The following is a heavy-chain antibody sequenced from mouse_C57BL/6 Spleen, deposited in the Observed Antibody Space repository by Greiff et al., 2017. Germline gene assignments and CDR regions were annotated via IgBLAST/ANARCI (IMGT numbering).Heavy chain of an antibody. J-gene: IGHJ4*01. Sequence: QVQLQQSGAELVKPGASVKISCKASGYAFSSYWMNWVKQRPGKGLEWIGQIYPGDGDTNYNGKFKGKATLTADKSSSTAYMQLSSLTSEDSAVYFCARPAPGGYAMDYWGQGTSVTVSS. CDR1: GYAFSSYW. CDR3: ARPAPGGYAMDY. CDR2: IYPGDGDT. V-gene: IGHV1-80*01.